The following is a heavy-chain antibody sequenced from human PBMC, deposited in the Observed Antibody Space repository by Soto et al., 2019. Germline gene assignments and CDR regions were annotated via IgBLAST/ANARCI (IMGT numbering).Heavy chain of an antibody. CDR2: INSDGSST. J-gene: IGHJ6*02. Sequence: GGSLRLSCAASGFTFSSYWMHWVRQAPGKGLVWVSRINSDGSSTSYADSVKGRFTISRDNAKNTLYLQMNSLRAEDTAVYYCAKLMTTVNYYYYGMDVWGQGTTVTVSS. CDR3: AKLMTTVNYYYYGMDV. CDR1: GFTFSSYW. D-gene: IGHD4-17*01. V-gene: IGHV3-74*01.